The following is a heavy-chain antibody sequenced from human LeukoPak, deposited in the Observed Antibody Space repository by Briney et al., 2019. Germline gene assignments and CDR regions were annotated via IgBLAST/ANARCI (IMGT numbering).Heavy chain of an antibody. CDR1: GGSFSGYY. Sequence: PSETLSLTCAVCGGSFSGYYWSWIRQPPGKGLEWIGEINHSGSTNYNPSLKSRVTISVDTSKNQFSLKLSSVTAADTAVYYCATSRDGYNPNLFDYWGQGTMVTVSS. D-gene: IGHD5-24*01. V-gene: IGHV4-34*01. CDR2: INHSGST. J-gene: IGHJ4*02. CDR3: ATSRDGYNPNLFDY.